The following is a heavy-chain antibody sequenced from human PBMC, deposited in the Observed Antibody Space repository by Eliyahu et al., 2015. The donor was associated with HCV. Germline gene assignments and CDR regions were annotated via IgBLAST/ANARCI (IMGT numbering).Heavy chain of an antibody. D-gene: IGHD6-13*01. V-gene: IGHV4-34*01. CDR3: ARVQQLAFGGSDY. CDR2: INPSGSP. Sequence: QVQLQQWGAGLLKPSETLSLTCAVYGGSFSGYYWSWIRQPPGKGLEVVGGINPSGSPHYNPSLKSRVTISVDTSKNQFSLKLSSVTAADTAVYYCARVQQLAFGGSDYWGQGTLVTVSS. J-gene: IGHJ4*02. CDR1: GGSFSGYY.